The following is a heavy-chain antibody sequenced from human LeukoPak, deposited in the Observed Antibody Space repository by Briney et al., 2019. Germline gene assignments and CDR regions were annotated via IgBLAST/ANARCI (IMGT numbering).Heavy chain of an antibody. Sequence: GGSLRLSCAASGFTFSSYGMHWVRQAPGKGLEWVAFIRYDGSNKYYADSVKGRFTISRDNSKNTLYLQMNSLRGEDTAVYYCARVSSFGDYQYTIDYWGQGTLVTVSS. V-gene: IGHV3-30*02. D-gene: IGHD4-17*01. CDR3: ARVSSFGDYQYTIDY. J-gene: IGHJ4*02. CDR1: GFTFSSYG. CDR2: IRYDGSNK.